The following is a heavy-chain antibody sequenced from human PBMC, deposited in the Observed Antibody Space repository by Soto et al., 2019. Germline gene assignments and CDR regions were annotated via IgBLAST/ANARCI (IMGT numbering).Heavy chain of an antibody. V-gene: IGHV4-61*05. J-gene: IGHJ5*02. Sequence: SEPLPLTCTASGASISSSISSYYWSWIRQPPGKGLEWIGYIYYTGTTNYNPSLKSRVTLSVDTSRNKFSLRLNSVTAADTAVYYFTDAASGWFDAWCQGTVVTISS. CDR2: IYYTGTT. D-gene: IGHD4-4*01. CDR1: GASISSSISSYY. CDR3: TDAASGWFDA.